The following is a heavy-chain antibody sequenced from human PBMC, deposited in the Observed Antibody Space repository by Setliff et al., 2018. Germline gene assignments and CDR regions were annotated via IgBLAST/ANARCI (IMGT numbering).Heavy chain of an antibody. Sequence: SETLSLTCTVSGGSISSYYWSWIRQPPGKGLEWIGYIYGSGSTNYNPSLKSRVTISVDTSKNQFSLKLSSVTAADTAVYYCARAAKYDSSSYYGLWLDPWGQGTLVTVSS. CDR3: ARAAKYDSSSYYGLWLDP. CDR2: IYGSGST. D-gene: IGHD3-22*01. J-gene: IGHJ5*02. CDR1: GGSISSYY. V-gene: IGHV4-59*12.